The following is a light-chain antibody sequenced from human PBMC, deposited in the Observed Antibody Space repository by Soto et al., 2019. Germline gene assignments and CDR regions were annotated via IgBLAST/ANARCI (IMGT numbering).Light chain of an antibody. V-gene: IGLV1-44*01. J-gene: IGLJ2*01. Sequence: QAVVTQPPSASGTPGQRVTISCSGSSSNIGSNTINWYQHLPGAAPKLLIYSNNQRPSGVPDRFSGSKSDTSASLAISGLQSEDEADYYCSAWDDSLNGVVFGGGTKVTVL. CDR1: SSNIGSNT. CDR2: SNN. CDR3: SAWDDSLNGVV.